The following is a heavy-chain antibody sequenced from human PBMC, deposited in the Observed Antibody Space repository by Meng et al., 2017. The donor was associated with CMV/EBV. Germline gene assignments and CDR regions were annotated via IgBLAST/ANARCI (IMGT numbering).Heavy chain of an antibody. Sequence: VQLQEPGPGLVKSSETLLLTCTFSGGSISSYYWSWIRQPPGKGLEWIGYIYYSGSTNYNPSLKSRVTISVDTSKNQFSLKLSSVTAADTAVYYCASSVYYDFWSGSQTFDYWGQGTLVTASS. D-gene: IGHD3-3*01. CDR1: GGSISSYY. V-gene: IGHV4-59*01. CDR2: IYYSGST. CDR3: ASSVYYDFWSGSQTFDY. J-gene: IGHJ4*02.